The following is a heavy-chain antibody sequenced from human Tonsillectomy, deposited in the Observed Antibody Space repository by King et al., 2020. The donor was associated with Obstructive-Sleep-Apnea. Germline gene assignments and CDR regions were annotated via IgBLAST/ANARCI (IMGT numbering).Heavy chain of an antibody. CDR1: GYSFTSYW. V-gene: IGHV5-51*01. CDR2: SYPGDSVT. D-gene: IGHD6-19*01. J-gene: IGHJ6*02. Sequence: VQLVESGAEVKKPGESLKISFKGFGYSFTSYWSGWVRQMPGKDLGGRGSSYPGDSVTRYSPSFQGPGTISADKSISTAYLQWSSLKASDTAMYYCARLDSGWYYGMDVWGQGTTVTVSS. CDR3: ARLDSGWYYGMDV.